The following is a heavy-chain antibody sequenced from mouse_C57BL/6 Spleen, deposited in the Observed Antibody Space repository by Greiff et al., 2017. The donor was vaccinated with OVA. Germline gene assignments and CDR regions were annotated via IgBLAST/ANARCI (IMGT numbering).Heavy chain of an antibody. V-gene: IGHV14-4*01. J-gene: IGHJ2*01. CDR3: TTNYGY. D-gene: IGHD1-1*01. CDR1: GFNIKDDY. CDR2: IDPENGDT. Sequence: VHVKQSGAELVRPGASVKLSCTASGFNIKDDYMHWVKQRPEQGLEWIGWIDPENGDTEYASKFQGKATITADTSSNTAYLQLSSLTSEDTAVYYCTTNYGYWGQGTTLTVSS.